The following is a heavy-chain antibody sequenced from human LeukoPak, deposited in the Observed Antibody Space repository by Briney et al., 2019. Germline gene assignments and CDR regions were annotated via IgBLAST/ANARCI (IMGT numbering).Heavy chain of an antibody. CDR1: GYTFTSYY. V-gene: IGHV1-46*01. CDR2: INPSDIST. J-gene: IGHJ4*02. Sequence: ASVKVSCKASGYTFTSYYIHWVRQAPGQRLEWMGAINPSDISTTYAQKFQGRVTMTRDTHTSTVYMQLTSLRSEDTAVYYCGRVNSGGYRLDYWGQGTLVTVSS. CDR3: GRVNSGGYRLDY. D-gene: IGHD2-15*01.